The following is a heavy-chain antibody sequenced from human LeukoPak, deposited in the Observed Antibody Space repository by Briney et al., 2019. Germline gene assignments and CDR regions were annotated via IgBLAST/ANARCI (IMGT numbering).Heavy chain of an antibody. CDR3: ARLNDFWSGYLKYYFDY. CDR2: IYPRDSET. CDR1: GYRFNSHL. J-gene: IGHJ4*02. V-gene: IGHV5-51*01. Sequence: GESLNISQKDTGYRFNSHLIAWVSQMHGKGLELMAIIYPRDSETRYSPSFQGQVTISANKSISTAFLQWSSLKASDTAMYYCARLNDFWSGYLKYYFDYWGLGTLVTVSS. D-gene: IGHD3-3*01.